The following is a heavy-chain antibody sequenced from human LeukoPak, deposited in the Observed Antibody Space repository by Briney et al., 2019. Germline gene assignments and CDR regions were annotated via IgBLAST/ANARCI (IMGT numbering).Heavy chain of an antibody. CDR2: INPSGGYT. CDR1: GYTFTGYY. Sequence: ASVKVSCKASGYTFTGYYMHWVRQAPGQGLEWMGWINPSGGYTGYARKFQGRVTMTRDTSTSTAYMELSSLRSDDTAVYYCARESQNQLLGGDAFDIWGQGTMVTVSS. V-gene: IGHV1-46*01. CDR3: ARESQNQLLGGDAFDI. J-gene: IGHJ3*02. D-gene: IGHD2-2*01.